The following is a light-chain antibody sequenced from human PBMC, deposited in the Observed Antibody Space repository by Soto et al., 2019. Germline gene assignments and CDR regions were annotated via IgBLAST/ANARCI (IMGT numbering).Light chain of an antibody. Sequence: DIQMTQSPSTLSASVGDSVTITCRASQSINRRLAWYQQKPGKAPNLLIYDASTLESGVPARFSGGDSGTEFTLTISSLQPDDFTTFYCQQYNSYPWTFGQGTKVEIK. CDR2: DAS. V-gene: IGKV1-5*01. J-gene: IGKJ1*01. CDR3: QQYNSYPWT. CDR1: QSINRR.